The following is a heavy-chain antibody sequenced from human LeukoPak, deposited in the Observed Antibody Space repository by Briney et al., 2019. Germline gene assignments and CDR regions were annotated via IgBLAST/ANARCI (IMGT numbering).Heavy chain of an antibody. CDR2: ISYDGSNK. CDR3: ARDKDAGGWYVRVDY. V-gene: IGHV3-30-3*01. J-gene: IGHJ4*02. Sequence: GRSLRLSCAASGFTFSSYAMHWVRQAPGKGLEWVAVISYDGSNKYYADSVKGRFIISRDNSKNTLYLQMNSLRAEDTAVYYCARDKDAGGWYVRVDYWGQGTLVTVSS. CDR1: GFTFSSYA. D-gene: IGHD6-19*01.